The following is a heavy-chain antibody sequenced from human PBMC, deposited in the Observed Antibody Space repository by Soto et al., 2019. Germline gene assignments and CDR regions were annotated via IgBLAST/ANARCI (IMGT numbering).Heavy chain of an antibody. CDR2: ISAYNGKT. CDR1: GYTFTGYA. CDR3: ARCSSDYGDGGLSSKY. D-gene: IGHD4-17*01. Sequence: QVQLVQSGAEVKRPGASVKVSCKASGYTFTGYASSWVRQAPGQGLEWMGWISAYNGKTIYSQERQGRVTMTPDTTTRAVYMVVRSLGPDDTSGYYCARCSSDYGDGGLSSKYWVQSTVVTVSS. J-gene: IGHJ1*01. V-gene: IGHV1-18*01.